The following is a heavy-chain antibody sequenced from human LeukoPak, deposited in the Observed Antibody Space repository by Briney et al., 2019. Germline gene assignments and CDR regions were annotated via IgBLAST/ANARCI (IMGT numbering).Heavy chain of an antibody. D-gene: IGHD2-15*01. J-gene: IGHJ4*02. Sequence: PGGSLRLSCAASGFTFSDYYMSWIRQAPGKGLEWVSYISSSGSTIYYADSVKGRFTISRDNAKNSLYLQMNSLRAEDTAVYHCARGYCSGGRCFNFDYWGQGTQVTVSS. CDR1: GFTFSDYY. CDR2: ISSSGSTI. V-gene: IGHV3-11*04. CDR3: ARGYCSGGRCFNFDY.